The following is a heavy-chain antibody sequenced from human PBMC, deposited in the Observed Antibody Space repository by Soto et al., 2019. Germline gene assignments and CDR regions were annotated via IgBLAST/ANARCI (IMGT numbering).Heavy chain of an antibody. V-gene: IGHV3-30*18. D-gene: IGHD5-18*01. CDR1: GFTFSSYG. CDR2: ISYDGSNK. Sequence: QVQLVESGGGVVQPGRSLRLSCAASGFTFSSYGMHWVRQAPGKGLEWVAVISYDGSNKYYADSVKGRFTISRDNSKNTLYLQMNSLRAEDTAVYYCAKDQYGYSYGHDYWGQGTLVTVSS. CDR3: AKDQYGYSYGHDY. J-gene: IGHJ4*02.